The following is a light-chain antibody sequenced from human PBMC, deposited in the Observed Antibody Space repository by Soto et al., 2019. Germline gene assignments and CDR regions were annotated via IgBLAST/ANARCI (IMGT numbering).Light chain of an antibody. J-gene: IGLJ3*02. CDR3: SSYSSSYTWV. V-gene: IGLV2-14*01. CDR1: SSDIGSKNF. Sequence: QSALTQPASGSGSPGQSITISCTGTSSDIGSKNFVSWHQQRPGKSPKYIIYGDTNRPSGVSKRLSGSKSGNTAALTISGLQADDEADYYCSSYSSSYTWVFGGGTKGTVL. CDR2: GDT.